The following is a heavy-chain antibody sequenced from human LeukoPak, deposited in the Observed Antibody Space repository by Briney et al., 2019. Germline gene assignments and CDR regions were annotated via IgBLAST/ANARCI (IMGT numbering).Heavy chain of an antibody. Sequence: PGGSLRLSCAASGLTFSSYAMSWVRQAPGKGLEWVSVISGSGGNTYYADSVKGRFTISRDNSKNTLYLQMNSLRAGDTAVYYCAKDSSASCYSPLDYWGQGTLVTVSS. V-gene: IGHV3-23*01. CDR1: GLTFSSYA. CDR2: ISGSGGNT. CDR3: AKDSSASCYSPLDY. J-gene: IGHJ4*02. D-gene: IGHD2-15*01.